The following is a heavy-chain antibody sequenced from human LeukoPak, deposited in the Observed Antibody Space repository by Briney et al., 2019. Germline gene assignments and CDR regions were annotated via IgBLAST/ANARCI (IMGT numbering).Heavy chain of an antibody. CDR2: INSDGSST. J-gene: IGHJ4*02. CDR3: ARVVPPTDYGSGSYFWDPYYFDY. CDR1: GFTFSSYW. Sequence: PGGSLRLSCAASGFTFSSYWMHWVRQAPGKGLVWVSRINSDGSSTYYADSVKGRFTISRDNSKNTLYLQMNSLRAEDTAVYYCARVVPPTDYGSGSYFWDPYYFDYWGQGTLVTVSS. D-gene: IGHD3-10*01. V-gene: IGHV3-74*01.